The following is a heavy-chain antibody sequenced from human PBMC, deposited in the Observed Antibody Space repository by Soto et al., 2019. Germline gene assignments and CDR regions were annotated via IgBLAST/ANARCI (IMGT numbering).Heavy chain of an antibody. J-gene: IGHJ3*02. V-gene: IGHV1-2*02. CDR1: GDTFTGYH. Sequence: ASVNVSCKSSGDTFTGYHIHWVRQAPGQGLEWVGWINPNSGGTNYAQTFRGRVTLTRDTSISTAYMELRSLRFDDTAVYYCARLRLRLDTFDIWGQGTMVTVSS. CDR2: INPNSGGT. CDR3: ARLRLRLDTFDI. D-gene: IGHD4-17*01.